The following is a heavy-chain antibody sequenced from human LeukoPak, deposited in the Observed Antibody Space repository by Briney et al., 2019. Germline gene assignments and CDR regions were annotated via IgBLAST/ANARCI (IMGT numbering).Heavy chain of an antibody. CDR1: ELTFSSYD. CDR2: ISGSGGST. Sequence: GGSLRLSCAASELTFSSYDMTWVRQAPGKGLEWVSAISGSGGSTYYADSVKGRFTISRDNSKNTLYLQMNSLRAEDTAVYYCATPIAVAGIDFDYWGQGTLVTVSS. J-gene: IGHJ4*02. CDR3: ATPIAVAGIDFDY. D-gene: IGHD6-19*01. V-gene: IGHV3-23*01.